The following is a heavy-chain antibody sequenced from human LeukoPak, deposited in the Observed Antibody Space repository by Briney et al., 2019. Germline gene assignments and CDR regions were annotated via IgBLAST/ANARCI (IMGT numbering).Heavy chain of an antibody. D-gene: IGHD3-16*02. CDR2: ISSSSSYI. J-gene: IGHJ4*02. V-gene: IGHV3-21*01. CDR3: AREARYDYVWGSYRYTRDPFDY. CDR1: GFTFSSYS. Sequence: WGSLRLSCAASGFTFSSYSMNWVRQAPGKGLEWVSSISSSSSYIYYADSVKGRFTISRDNAKNSLYLQMNSLRAEDTAVYYCAREARYDYVWGSYRYTRDPFDYWGQGTLVTVSS.